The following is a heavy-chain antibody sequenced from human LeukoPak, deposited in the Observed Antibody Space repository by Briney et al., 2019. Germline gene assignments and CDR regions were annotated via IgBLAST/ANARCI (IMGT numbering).Heavy chain of an antibody. CDR1: GDSFSSVKDY. D-gene: IGHD6-19*01. J-gene: IGHJ4*02. CDR2: GDYSGGT. V-gene: IGHV4-39*07. Sequence: SETLSLTCTVSGDSFSSVKDYWAWIRQPPGKGLEWIASGDYSGGTYYNPSLESRVTISADMSKNQFSLKLSSVTAADTAIYYCARERGEEYSSGWYKRNFFDNWGQGTRVTVSS. CDR3: ARERGEEYSSGWYKRNFFDN.